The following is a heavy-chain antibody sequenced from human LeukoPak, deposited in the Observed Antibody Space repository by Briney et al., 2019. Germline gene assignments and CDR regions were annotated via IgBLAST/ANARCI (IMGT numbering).Heavy chain of an antibody. CDR2: IYYSGTT. J-gene: IGHJ6*02. Sequence: PSETLSLTCTVSGGSISSYYWSWIRQPPGKGLEWIGYIYYSGTTNYNPSLKSRVTISVDTSKNQFSLKLSSVTAADTAVYYCARDVDSSGYYFGPKHSVYGMDVWGQGTTVTVSS. CDR1: GGSISSYY. D-gene: IGHD3-22*01. CDR3: ARDVDSSGYYFGPKHSVYGMDV. V-gene: IGHV4-59*01.